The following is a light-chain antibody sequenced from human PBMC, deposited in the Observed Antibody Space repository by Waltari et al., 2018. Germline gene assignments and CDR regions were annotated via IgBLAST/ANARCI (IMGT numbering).Light chain of an antibody. V-gene: IGLV3-21*04. CDR2: YDS. Sequence: SYVLTQAPSVSVAPGETARLTCGGNTSADKNVPSYQQKPGQAPVLVIFYDSDRPSGIPERFSGSNSGNTATLTISRAEAGDEADYYCQVWDTSIDLSVFGTGTKVTVL. CDR3: QVWDTSIDLSV. J-gene: IGLJ1*01. CDR1: TSADKN.